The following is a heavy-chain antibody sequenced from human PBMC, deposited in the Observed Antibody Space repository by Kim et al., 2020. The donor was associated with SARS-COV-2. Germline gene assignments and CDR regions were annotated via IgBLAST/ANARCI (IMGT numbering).Heavy chain of an antibody. D-gene: IGHD3-16*01. CDR3: ARSAGPYDYYFDY. Sequence: PSFQAPVTISADTSTTTAYLQGSSLKASDTAMYYCARSAGPYDYYFDYWGQGTLVTVSS. J-gene: IGHJ4*02. V-gene: IGHV5-51*01.